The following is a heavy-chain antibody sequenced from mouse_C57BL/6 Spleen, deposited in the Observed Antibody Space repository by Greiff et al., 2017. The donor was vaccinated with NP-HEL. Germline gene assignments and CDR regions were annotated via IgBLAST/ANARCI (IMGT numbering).Heavy chain of an antibody. Sequence: VQLQQSGPELVKPGASVKIPCKASGYTFTDYNMDWVKQSHGKSLEWIGDINPNNGGTIYNQKFKGKATLTVDKSSSTAYMELRSLTAEDTAVYYCARDVYLYAMDYWGQGTSVTVSS. CDR2: INPNNGGT. J-gene: IGHJ4*01. V-gene: IGHV1-18*01. D-gene: IGHD5-1*01. CDR1: GYTFTDYN. CDR3: ARDVYLYAMDY.